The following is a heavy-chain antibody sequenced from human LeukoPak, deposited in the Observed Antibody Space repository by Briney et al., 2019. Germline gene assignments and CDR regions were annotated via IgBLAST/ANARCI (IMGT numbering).Heavy chain of an antibody. CDR3: AKANFYGSGSYHDYFDY. CDR1: GFTFSIFG. J-gene: IGHJ4*02. V-gene: IGHV3-23*01. Sequence: GGSLRLSCAASGFTFSIFGMSWIRKAPGKGLERVSGITNGGEDTYYADSVKGRFTISRDNSKNTLYLQMNSLRAEDTAVYYCAKANFYGSGSYHDYFDYWGQGTLVTVSS. D-gene: IGHD3-10*01. CDR2: ITNGGEDT.